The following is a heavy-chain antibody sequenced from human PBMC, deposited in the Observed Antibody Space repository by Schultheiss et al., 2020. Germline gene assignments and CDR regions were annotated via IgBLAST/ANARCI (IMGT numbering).Heavy chain of an antibody. CDR2: IWDDGRNQ. J-gene: IGHJ4*02. D-gene: IGHD3-16*01. Sequence: GGSLRLSCVASGFTFSHFRMHWVRHVPGTGLEWVAQIWDDGRNQEETNSIEGRFTISRDNSKNTVYLQMNSLRAEDTDVYYCGPERGVMHYWGQGTLVTVSS. CDR3: GPERGVMHY. CDR1: GFTFSHFR. V-gene: IGHV3-33*01.